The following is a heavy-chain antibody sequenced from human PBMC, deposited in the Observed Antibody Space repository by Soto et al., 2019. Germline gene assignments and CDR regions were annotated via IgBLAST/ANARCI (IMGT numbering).Heavy chain of an antibody. CDR2: ISYDGSNK. Sequence: QVQLVESGGGVVQPGRSLRLSCAASGFTFSSYGMHWVRQAPGKGLEWVAVISYDGSNKYYADSVKGRFTISRDNSKNTRYLQMNSLRAEDTAVYYCAKNSLRGLHGGMDVWGQGTTVTVSS. V-gene: IGHV3-30*18. CDR1: GFTFSSYG. D-gene: IGHD4-17*01. J-gene: IGHJ6*02. CDR3: AKNSLRGLHGGMDV.